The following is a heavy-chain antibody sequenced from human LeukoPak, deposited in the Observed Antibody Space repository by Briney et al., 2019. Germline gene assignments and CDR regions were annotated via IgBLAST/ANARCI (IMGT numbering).Heavy chain of an antibody. D-gene: IGHD6-13*01. J-gene: IGHJ6*02. CDR2: IYYSGCT. Sequence: SETLYLTCTVSGGSISSYYWSWIRQPPGKGLEWIGYIYYSGCTNYNPSLRSRVTISVDTSKNQFSLKLSSVTAADTAVYYCARDRYSSSWDYYYYYGMDVWGQGTTVTVSS. CDR3: ARDRYSSSWDYYYYYGMDV. CDR1: GGSISSYY. V-gene: IGHV4-59*01.